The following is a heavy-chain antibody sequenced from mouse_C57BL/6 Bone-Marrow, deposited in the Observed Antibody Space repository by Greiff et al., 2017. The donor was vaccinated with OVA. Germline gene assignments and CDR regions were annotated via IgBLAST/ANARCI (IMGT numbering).Heavy chain of an antibody. Sequence: DVMLVESGGGLVKPGGSLKLSCAASGFTFSSYAMSWVRQTPEKRLEWVATISDGGSYTYYQDNVKGRFTISRDNAKNNLYLQMSHLKSEDTAMYYCAREEDINYGIWYFDVWGTGTTVTVSS. J-gene: IGHJ1*03. CDR3: AREEDINYGIWYFDV. CDR1: GFTFSSYA. CDR2: ISDGGSYT. V-gene: IGHV5-4*01. D-gene: IGHD2-5*01.